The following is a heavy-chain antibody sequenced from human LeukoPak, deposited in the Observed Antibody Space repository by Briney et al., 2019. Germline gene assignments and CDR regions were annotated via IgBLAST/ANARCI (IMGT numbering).Heavy chain of an antibody. D-gene: IGHD3-22*01. CDR2: ISGSGGST. J-gene: IGHJ6*03. Sequence: GGSLRLSCAASGFTFSSYAMSWVRQAPGKGLEWVSAISGSGGSTYYADSVKGRFTISRDNSKNTLYLQMNSLRAEDTAVYYCAKSSYYYDSSGRRKRDYYYYYMDVWGKGTTVTVFS. CDR1: GFTFSSYA. CDR3: AKSSYYYDSSGRRKRDYYYYYMDV. V-gene: IGHV3-23*01.